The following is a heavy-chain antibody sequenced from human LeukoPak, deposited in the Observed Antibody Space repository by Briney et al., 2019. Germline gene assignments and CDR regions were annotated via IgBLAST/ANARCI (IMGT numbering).Heavy chain of an antibody. CDR3: ARGLRVGVVIIGRGGKQYYFDY. V-gene: IGHV4-59*12. CDR1: GGSISSYY. J-gene: IGHJ4*02. CDR2: IYYSGST. Sequence: PSETLSLTCTVSGGSISSYYWSWIRQPPGKGLEWIGYIYYSGSTNYNPSLKSRVTISVDTSKNQFSLKLSSVTAADTAVYYCARGLRVGVVIIGRGGKQYYFDYWGQGTLVTVSS. D-gene: IGHD3-3*01.